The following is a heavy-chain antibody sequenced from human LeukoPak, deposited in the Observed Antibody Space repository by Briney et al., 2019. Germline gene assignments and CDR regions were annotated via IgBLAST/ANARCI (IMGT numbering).Heavy chain of an antibody. D-gene: IGHD3-3*01. CDR1: GFTVSSNY. CDR2: IYSGGST. Sequence: RGGSLRLSCVASGFTVSSNYISWVRQAPGKGLEWVSVIYSGGSTSYADSVKGRFTISRDNSKNTLYLQMNSLRAEDTAVYYCARVKSSAVYYDFWSGYYDYFDCWGQGTLVTVSS. J-gene: IGHJ4*02. CDR3: ARVKSSAVYYDFWSGYYDYFDC. V-gene: IGHV3-66*01.